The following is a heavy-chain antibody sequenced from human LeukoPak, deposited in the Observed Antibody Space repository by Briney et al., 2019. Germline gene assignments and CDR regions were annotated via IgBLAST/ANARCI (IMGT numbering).Heavy chain of an antibody. Sequence: PGGSLRLSCAASGFTFSSCAMSWVRQAPGKGLEWVSAISGSGGSTYYADSVKGRFTISRDNSKNTLYLQMNSLRAEDTAVYYCAKGRGGYSGYVAWSYFDYWGQGTLATVSS. CDR1: GFTFSSCA. CDR2: ISGSGGST. CDR3: AKGRGGYSGYVAWSYFDY. D-gene: IGHD5-12*01. J-gene: IGHJ4*02. V-gene: IGHV3-23*01.